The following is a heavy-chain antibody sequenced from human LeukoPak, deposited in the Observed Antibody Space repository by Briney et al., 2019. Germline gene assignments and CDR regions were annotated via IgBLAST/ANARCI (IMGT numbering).Heavy chain of an antibody. D-gene: IGHD3-3*01. Sequence: ASVKVSSKASGYTFTGYYMHWVRQAPGQGLEWMGWINPNSGGTNYAQKFQGRVTMTRDTSISTAYMELSRLRSDDTAVYYRARDLQIFGVVSDYWGQGTLVTVSS. J-gene: IGHJ4*02. V-gene: IGHV1-2*02. CDR3: ARDLQIFGVVSDY. CDR2: INPNSGGT. CDR1: GYTFTGYY.